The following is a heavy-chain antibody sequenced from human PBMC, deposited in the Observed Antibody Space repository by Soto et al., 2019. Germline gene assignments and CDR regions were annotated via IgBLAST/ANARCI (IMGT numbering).Heavy chain of an antibody. Sequence: QVQLVESGGGVVQPGRSLRLSCAASGFTFSSYGMHWVRQAPGKGLEWVAVISYDGSNKYYADSVKGRFTISRDNSKNTLYLQMNSLRAEDTAVYYCAKTSERGYVLRARFDYWGQGTLVTVSS. CDR3: AKTSERGYVLRARFDY. J-gene: IGHJ4*02. D-gene: IGHD1-1*01. CDR2: ISYDGSNK. CDR1: GFTFSSYG. V-gene: IGHV3-30*18.